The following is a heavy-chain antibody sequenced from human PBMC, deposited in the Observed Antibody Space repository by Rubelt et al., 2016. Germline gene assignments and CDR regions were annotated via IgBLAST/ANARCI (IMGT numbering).Heavy chain of an antibody. V-gene: IGHV7-4-1*02. Sequence: QVQLVQSGSELKKPGASVKVSCKASGYTFTSYAMNWVRQAPGQGLEWMGWINTNTGNPTYAQGLKGRFVFSLDTSGSTAYLQISSLKAEDTAVYYCAIVIAAAGRDGNYFDYWGQGTLVTVSS. D-gene: IGHD6-13*01. CDR1: GYTFTSYA. J-gene: IGHJ4*02. CDR3: AIVIAAAGRDGNYFDY. CDR2: INTNTGNP.